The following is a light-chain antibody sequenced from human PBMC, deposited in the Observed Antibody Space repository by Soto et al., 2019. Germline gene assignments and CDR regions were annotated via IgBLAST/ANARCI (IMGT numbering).Light chain of an antibody. V-gene: IGKV3-11*01. CDR1: QSVGTY. J-gene: IGKJ4*01. CDR2: DAS. Sequence: EIVLTQSPATLSLSPGERATLSCRTSQSVGTYFAWYQQRPGQAPRLLIYDASKRATGVPPRFSGSGSETDFTLTISSLEPEDSAVYCCQPRGNRGGVFGGGTKVEIK. CDR3: QPRGNRGGV.